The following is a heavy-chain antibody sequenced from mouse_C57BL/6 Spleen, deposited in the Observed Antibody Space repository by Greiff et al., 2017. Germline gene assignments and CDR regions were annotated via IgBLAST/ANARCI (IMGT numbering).Heavy chain of an antibody. CDR3: ARHGGYGNYGYYAMDY. CDR1: GFTFSDYY. Sequence: EVKLMESGGGLVQPGGSLKLSCAASGFTFSDYYMYWVRQTPEKRLEWVAYISNGGGSTYYPDTVKGRFTISRDNAKTTLYLQMSRLKSEDTAMYYGARHGGYGNYGYYAMDYWGQGTSVTVSS. CDR2: ISNGGGST. V-gene: IGHV5-12*01. J-gene: IGHJ4*01. D-gene: IGHD2-10*02.